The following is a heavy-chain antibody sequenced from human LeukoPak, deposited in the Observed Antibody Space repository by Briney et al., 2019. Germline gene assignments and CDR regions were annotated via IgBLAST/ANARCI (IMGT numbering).Heavy chain of an antibody. CDR3: ARGYSRAAFDI. V-gene: IGHV3-23*01. CDR1: GFSFSSYA. CDR2: ISGSGDRT. D-gene: IGHD2-15*01. Sequence: GGSLRLSCAASGFSFSSYAMSWVRQAPGKGLEWVSGISGSGDRTSYADSVKGRFTVSRDNAKKSLLLQMNSLRAEDTALYYCARGYSRAAFDIWGQGTMVTVSS. J-gene: IGHJ3*02.